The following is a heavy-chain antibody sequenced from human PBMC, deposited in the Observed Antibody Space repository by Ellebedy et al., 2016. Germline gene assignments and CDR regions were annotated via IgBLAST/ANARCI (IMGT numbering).Heavy chain of an antibody. Sequence: GESLKISXAASGFTFSSYGMHWVRQAPGKGLEWVAVISYDGSNKYYADSVKGRFTISRDNSKNTLYLRMNSLRAEDTAVYYCANGPGDIVATYYYYYGMDVWGQGTTVTVSS. CDR1: GFTFSSYG. D-gene: IGHD5-12*01. CDR2: ISYDGSNK. V-gene: IGHV3-30*18. J-gene: IGHJ6*02. CDR3: ANGPGDIVATYYYYYGMDV.